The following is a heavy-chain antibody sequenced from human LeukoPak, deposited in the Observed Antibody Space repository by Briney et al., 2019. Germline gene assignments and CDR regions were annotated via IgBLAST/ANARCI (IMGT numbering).Heavy chain of an antibody. Sequence: GGSLRLSCAASGFMFSSYNMNWVRQAPGKGLEWLSYISSSSSRIYYADSVKGRFTISRDNAKNSLYLQMNSLRDEDTAVYYCVKDITPLAAADYIFDYWGQGTLVTVSS. D-gene: IGHD6-13*01. CDR3: VKDITPLAAADYIFDY. CDR2: ISSSSSRI. V-gene: IGHV3-48*02. J-gene: IGHJ4*02. CDR1: GFMFSSYN.